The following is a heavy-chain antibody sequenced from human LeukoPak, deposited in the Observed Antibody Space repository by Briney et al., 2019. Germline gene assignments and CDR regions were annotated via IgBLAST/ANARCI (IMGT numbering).Heavy chain of an antibody. CDR2: ISAYNGNT. CDR3: ANHQYARLLQLYA. CDR1: GYTFTSYG. J-gene: IGHJ5*02. Sequence: ASVKVSCKASGYTFTSYGISWVRQAPGQGLEWMGWISAYNGNTNYAQKLQGRVTMTTDTSTSTAYVELRSLRSDDTAVYYCANHQYARLLQLYAWGQGTLVTVSS. D-gene: IGHD5-18*01. V-gene: IGHV1-18*01.